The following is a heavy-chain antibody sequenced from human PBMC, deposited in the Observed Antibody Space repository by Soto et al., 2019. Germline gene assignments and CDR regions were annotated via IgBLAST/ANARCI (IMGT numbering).Heavy chain of an antibody. V-gene: IGHV1-18*01. CDR3: ASPSIAARQWEFDY. Sequence: ASVKVSCKASGYTFTSYGISWVRQAPGQGLEWMGWISAYNGNTNYAQKLQGRVTMTTDTSTSTAYMELRSLRSDDTAVYYCASPSIAARQWEFDYWGQGTLVTVSS. CDR2: ISAYNGNT. D-gene: IGHD6-6*01. J-gene: IGHJ4*02. CDR1: GYTFTSYG.